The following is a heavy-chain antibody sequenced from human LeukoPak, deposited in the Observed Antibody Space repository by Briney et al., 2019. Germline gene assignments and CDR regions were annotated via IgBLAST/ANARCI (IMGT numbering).Heavy chain of an antibody. J-gene: IGHJ4*02. D-gene: IGHD3-10*01. CDR1: GCTFTGYY. CDR2: INPNSGGT. Sequence: ASVKVSCKASGCTFTGYYMHWVRQAPGQGVEWMGWINPNSGGTNYAQKFQGRVTMTRDTSISTAYMELSRLRSDDTAVYYCARALDGSGSYYTDSWGQGTLVTVSS. CDR3: ARALDGSGSYYTDS. V-gene: IGHV1-2*02.